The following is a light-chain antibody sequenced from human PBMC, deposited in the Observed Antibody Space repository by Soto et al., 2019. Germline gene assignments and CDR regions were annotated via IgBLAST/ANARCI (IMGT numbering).Light chain of an antibody. CDR2: AAS. J-gene: IGKJ4*01. CDR3: HQYYSYPPSS. V-gene: IGKV1-8*01. Sequence: AIRMTQSPSSFSASTGDRVTITCRASQGISSYLAWYQQKPGKAPKLLIYAASTLQSGVPSRFSGSGSGTDFTLTIICLQSEDFATYYYHQYYSYPPSSFGGGTKVEIK. CDR1: QGISSY.